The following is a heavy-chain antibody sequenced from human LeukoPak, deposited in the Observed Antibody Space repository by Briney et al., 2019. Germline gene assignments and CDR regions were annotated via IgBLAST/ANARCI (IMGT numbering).Heavy chain of an antibody. CDR2: INHSGST. CDR1: GGSFSGYY. Sequence: SETLSLTCAVYGGSFSGYYWSWIRQPPGKGLEWIGEINHSGSTNYNPSLKSRVTISVDTSKNQFSLRLSSVTAADTAVYYCARLTFIVVVPAAMYWFDPWGQGTLVTVSS. J-gene: IGHJ5*02. V-gene: IGHV4-34*01. CDR3: ARLTFIVVVPAAMYWFDP. D-gene: IGHD2-2*01.